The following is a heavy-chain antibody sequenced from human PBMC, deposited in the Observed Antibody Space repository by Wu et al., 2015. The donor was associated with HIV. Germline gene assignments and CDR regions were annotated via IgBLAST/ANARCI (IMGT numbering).Heavy chain of an antibody. CDR2: INPYNGDT. V-gene: IGHV1-18*01. J-gene: IGHJ2*01. CDR1: GYTFTRYV. CDR3: AREPLAAAGDYWYFDL. D-gene: IGHD6-13*01. Sequence: QVQLVQSGTEVKKPGASVKVSCKASGYTFTRYVMSWLRQAPGQGLEWMGWINPYNGDTNYAQKFQGRVTMTTATSTSTAYMELRSLRSDDTAVYYCAREPLAAAGDYWYFDLWGLGTLVTVSS.